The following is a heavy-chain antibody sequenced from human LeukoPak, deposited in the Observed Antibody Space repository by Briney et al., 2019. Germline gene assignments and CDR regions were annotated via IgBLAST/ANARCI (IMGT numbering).Heavy chain of an antibody. V-gene: IGHV3-11*01. D-gene: IGHD2-15*01. CDR3: ARDKSRYCSGGSCPYFDY. CDR1: GFTFSVYY. CDR2: ISSSGSTI. J-gene: IGHJ4*02. Sequence: GGSLRLSCAASGFTFSVYYMSWIRQAPGKGLEWVSYISSSGSTIYYADSVKGRFTISRDNAKNSLYLQMNSLRAEDTAVYYCARDKSRYCSGGSCPYFDYWGQGTLVTVSS.